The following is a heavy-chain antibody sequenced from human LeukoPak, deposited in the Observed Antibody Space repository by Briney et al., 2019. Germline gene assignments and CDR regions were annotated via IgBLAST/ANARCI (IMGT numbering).Heavy chain of an antibody. V-gene: IGHV4-4*07. CDR1: GGSIYAYY. Sequence: SETLSLTCTVSGGSIYAYYWDWVRQPAGKGLEWIGRIYSSGSTNYNPSLRSRVTMSVDTSKNQFSLKLSSVTAADTAVYYCARTGPRQLIDYWGQGTLVTVSS. D-gene: IGHD6-19*01. CDR3: ARTGPRQLIDY. J-gene: IGHJ4*02. CDR2: IYSSGST.